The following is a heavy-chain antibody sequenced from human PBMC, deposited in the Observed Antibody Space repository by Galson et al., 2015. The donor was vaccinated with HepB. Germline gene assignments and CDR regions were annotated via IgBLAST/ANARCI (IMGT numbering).Heavy chain of an antibody. CDR3: ARDPSITPFDI. Sequence: SVKVSCKASGYRFTSYGISWVRQAPGQGPEWMGWISAYNGNKKYAQKFQGRVTMTTDTSTSTAYMELRSLRSDDTAVYYCARDPSITPFDIWGQGTMVTVSS. CDR1: GYRFTSYG. CDR2: ISAYNGNK. D-gene: IGHD3-10*01. J-gene: IGHJ3*02. V-gene: IGHV1-18*04.